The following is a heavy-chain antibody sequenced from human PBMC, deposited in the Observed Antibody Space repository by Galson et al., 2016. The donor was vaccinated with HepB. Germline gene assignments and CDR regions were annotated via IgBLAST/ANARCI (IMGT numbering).Heavy chain of an antibody. D-gene: IGHD6-13*01. V-gene: IGHV3-23*01. CDR3: AKDKRGHSSAWYWYFDY. CDR1: GFTFSGYA. CDR2: MSDSDDI. J-gene: IGHJ4*02. Sequence: SLRLSCAVSGFTFSGYAMAWVRQAPGKGLEWVSGMSDSDDIYYAPTVKGRFTISRDNSKNTVYLQLTSLRAEDTAVYYCAKDKRGHSSAWYWYFDYWGQGTLVSVSS.